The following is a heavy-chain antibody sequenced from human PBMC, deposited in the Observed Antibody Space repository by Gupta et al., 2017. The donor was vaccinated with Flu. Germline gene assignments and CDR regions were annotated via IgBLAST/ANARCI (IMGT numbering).Heavy chain of an antibody. Sequence: QVQLVESGGGVVQPGGSLRLSCAASGLTLRTFAMHWVRQAPGKGLEWVGVIWSDGNNKNSADSVKGRFTISRDNAKNTLFLQMNSLRAEDTAVYYCARAPHFYYHYLDVWGAGTAVTVSS. J-gene: IGHJ6*03. V-gene: IGHV3-33*01. D-gene: IGHD2/OR15-2a*01. CDR1: GLTLRTFA. CDR2: IWSDGNNK. CDR3: ARAPHFYYHYLDV.